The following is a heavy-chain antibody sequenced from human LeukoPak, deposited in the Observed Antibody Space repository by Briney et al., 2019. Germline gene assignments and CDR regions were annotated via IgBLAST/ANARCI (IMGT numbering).Heavy chain of an antibody. CDR3: ARGGDYYDSSGSLGYFDL. D-gene: IGHD3-22*01. V-gene: IGHV4-39*07. CDR1: GGSISSSSYY. J-gene: IGHJ2*01. Sequence: SETLSLTCTVSGGSISSSSYYWGWIRQPPGKGLEWIGSIYYSGSTYYNPSLKSRVTISVDTSKIQFSLKLSSVTAADTAVYYCARGGDYYDSSGSLGYFDLWGRGTLVTVSS. CDR2: IYYSGST.